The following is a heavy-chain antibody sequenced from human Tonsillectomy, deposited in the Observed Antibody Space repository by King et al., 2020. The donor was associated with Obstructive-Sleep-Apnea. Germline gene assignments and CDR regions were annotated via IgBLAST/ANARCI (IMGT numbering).Heavy chain of an antibody. J-gene: IGHJ4*02. D-gene: IGHD3-22*01. Sequence: QLQESGPGLVKPSETLSLTCTVSGGSISSSSYYWGWIRQPPGKGLEWIGSIYYSGRTYYNPPLKSRVTISVDTSKNQFSLKLRSVTAADTAVYYCARERYDSSGYYQGVDYWGQGTLVTVSS. CDR1: GGSISSSSYY. CDR2: IYYSGRT. V-gene: IGHV4-39*07. CDR3: ARERYDSSGYYQGVDY.